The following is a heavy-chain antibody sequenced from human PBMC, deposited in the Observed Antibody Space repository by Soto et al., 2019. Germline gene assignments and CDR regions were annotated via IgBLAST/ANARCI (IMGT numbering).Heavy chain of an antibody. CDR1: GGSISSGDYY. V-gene: IGHV4-30-4*01. CDR2: IYYSGST. J-gene: IGHJ4*02. CDR3: ARVGGFGATTIDY. Sequence: QVQLQESGPGLVKPSQTLSLTCTVSGGSISSGDYYWSWIRQPPGKGLEWIGYIYYSGSTYYNPALKRRVTTSVDTYKNQFSLMLSSVTAADTAVYYCARVGGFGATTIDYWGQGTLVTVSS. D-gene: IGHD3-10*01.